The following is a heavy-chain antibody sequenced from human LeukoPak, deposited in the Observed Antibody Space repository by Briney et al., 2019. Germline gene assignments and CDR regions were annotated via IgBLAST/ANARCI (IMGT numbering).Heavy chain of an antibody. CDR1: GYTFTSYW. CDR3: ARQGVGAALDY. D-gene: IGHD1-26*01. Sequence: GGSLKISCKGSGYTFTSYWIGWVRQMPGKGLEWMGIIYPGDSDTRYSPSFQGQVTISADRSISTAYLQWSSLKAPDTAMYYCARQGVGAALDYWGQGTLVTVSS. J-gene: IGHJ4*02. V-gene: IGHV5-51*01. CDR2: IYPGDSDT.